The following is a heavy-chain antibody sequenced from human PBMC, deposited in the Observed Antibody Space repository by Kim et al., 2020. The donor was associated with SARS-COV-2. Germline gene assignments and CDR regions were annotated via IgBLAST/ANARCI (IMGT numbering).Heavy chain of an antibody. V-gene: IGHV4-4*07. D-gene: IGHD1-1*01. CDR3: ARGLVEVGTYYYYGMDV. Sequence: SETLSLTCTVSGGSISSYYWSWIRQPAGKGLEYIGRIYTSGSTNYNPSLKSRITMSIDTSKNQFSLTLSSVTAADTAVYYCARGLVEVGTYYYYGMDVWGQGTTVTVSS. CDR1: GGSISSYY. CDR2: IYTSGST. J-gene: IGHJ6*02.